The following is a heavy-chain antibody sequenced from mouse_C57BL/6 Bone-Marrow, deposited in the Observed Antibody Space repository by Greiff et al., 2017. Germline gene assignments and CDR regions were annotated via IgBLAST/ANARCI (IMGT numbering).Heavy chain of an antibody. J-gene: IGHJ4*01. CDR3: ARIYYDYYGSLDRAMDY. D-gene: IGHD2-4*01. Sequence: VKLQESGPELVKPGASVKISCKASGYSFTGYYMNWVKQSPEKSLEWIGEINPSTGGTTYNQKFKAKATLTVDKSASTAYMQLRSLTSEDSAVYYCARIYYDYYGSLDRAMDYWGKGTSVTVSS. CDR1: GYSFTGYY. CDR2: INPSTGGT. V-gene: IGHV1-42*01.